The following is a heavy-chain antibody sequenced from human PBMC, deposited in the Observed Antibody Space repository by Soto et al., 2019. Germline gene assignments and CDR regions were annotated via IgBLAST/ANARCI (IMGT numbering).Heavy chain of an antibody. D-gene: IGHD5-12*01. J-gene: IGHJ4*02. V-gene: IGHV5-51*01. CDR1: GDIFSTNW. CDR3: ARHKRYSGHDVPFDF. Sequence: LKISCKGFGDIFSTNWIGWVRQMPGQGLEWMGVIYPDDSDTKYSPSFQGHVTISADTATSTAYLQWSSLKASDTAVYYCARHKRYSGHDVPFDFWGQGTLVTVSS. CDR2: IYPDDSDT.